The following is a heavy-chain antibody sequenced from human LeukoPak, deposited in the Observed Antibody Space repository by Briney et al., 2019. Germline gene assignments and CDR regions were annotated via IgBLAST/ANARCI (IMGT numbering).Heavy chain of an antibody. V-gene: IGHV3-21*01. CDR1: GFTFSSYS. CDR2: ISSSSSYI. Sequence: GGSLRLSCAASGFTFSSYSMNWVRQAPGKGLEWVSSISSSSSYIYYADSVKGRFTISRDYAKNSLYLQMNSLRAEDTAVYYCARVGAAAGTDYWGQGTLVTVSS. CDR3: ARVGAAAGTDY. D-gene: IGHD6-13*01. J-gene: IGHJ4*02.